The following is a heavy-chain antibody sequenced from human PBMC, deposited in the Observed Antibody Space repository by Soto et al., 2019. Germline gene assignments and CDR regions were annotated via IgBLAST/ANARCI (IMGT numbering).Heavy chain of an antibody. CDR2: IWYDGSNK. CDR1: GFTFSSYG. Sequence: QVQLVESGGGVVQPGRSLRLSCAASGFTFSSYGMHWVRQAPGKGLEWVAVIWYDGSNKYYADSVKGRFTISRDNSKNQLYLQMNSLRAEDTAVYYCARGVGAIPYYFDYWGQGTLVTVSS. CDR3: ARGVGAIPYYFDY. V-gene: IGHV3-33*01. J-gene: IGHJ4*02. D-gene: IGHD1-26*01.